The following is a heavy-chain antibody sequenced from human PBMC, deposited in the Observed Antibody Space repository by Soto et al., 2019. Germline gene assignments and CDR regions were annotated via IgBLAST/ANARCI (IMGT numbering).Heavy chain of an antibody. D-gene: IGHD6-19*01. Sequence: PVVSLILSCSSCGFSFMNFCMTVLRQAAVDGLQWVASISGTDDYTYYADYGKGGFTIYRDNDLNTLFLHMNNLRADDRAVYYCAKSSRQYTHGIKGFFDVWGLGTLVTVSS. CDR2: ISGTDDYT. CDR1: GFSFMNFC. V-gene: IGHV3-23*01. CDR3: AKSSRQYTHGIKGFFDV. J-gene: IGHJ5*02.